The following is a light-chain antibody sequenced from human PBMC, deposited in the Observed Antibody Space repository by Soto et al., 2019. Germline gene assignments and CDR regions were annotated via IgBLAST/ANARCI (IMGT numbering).Light chain of an antibody. CDR3: QQSYSRPPT. CDR1: QSISNH. Sequence: SQMTQSLSSLSASLEDRVIITCRASQSISNHLNWYQQKPGKAPKLLIFAASSLQSGVPSRFSGSRSGPDFTLTISSLQPEDFATYYCQQSYSRPPTFGQGTEVDI. CDR2: AAS. V-gene: IGKV1-39*01. J-gene: IGKJ1*01.